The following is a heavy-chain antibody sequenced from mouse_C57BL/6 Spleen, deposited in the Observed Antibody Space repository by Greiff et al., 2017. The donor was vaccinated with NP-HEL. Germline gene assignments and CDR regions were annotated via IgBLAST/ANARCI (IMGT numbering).Heavy chain of an antibody. CDR2: ISSGSSTI. J-gene: IGHJ2*01. Sequence: EVMLVESGGGLVKPGGSLKLSCAASGFTFSDYGMHWVRQAPEKGLEWVAYISSGSSTIYYADTVKGRFTISRDNAKNTLFLQMTSLRSEDTATYYCASNYGSSYFDYWGQGTTLTVSS. CDR1: GFTFSDYG. D-gene: IGHD1-1*01. V-gene: IGHV5-17*01. CDR3: ASNYGSSYFDY.